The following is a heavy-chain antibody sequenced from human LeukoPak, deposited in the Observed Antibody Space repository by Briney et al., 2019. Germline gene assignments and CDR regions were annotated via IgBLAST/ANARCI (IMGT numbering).Heavy chain of an antibody. V-gene: IGHV4-34*01. CDR2: INHSGST. CDR1: GGTFSGYY. D-gene: IGHD3/OR15-3a*01. Sequence: SETLSLTCAVYGGTFSGYYWSWIRQPPGKGLEWIGEINHSGSTNYNPSLKSRVTISVDTSKNQFSLKLSSVTAADTAVYYCARQTGSGLFILPGGQGTLVSVSS. CDR3: ARQTGSGLFILP. J-gene: IGHJ4*02.